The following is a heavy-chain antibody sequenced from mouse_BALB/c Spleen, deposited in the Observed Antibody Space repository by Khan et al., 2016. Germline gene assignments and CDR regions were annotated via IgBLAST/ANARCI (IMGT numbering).Heavy chain of an antibody. D-gene: IGHD2-3*01. J-gene: IGHJ2*02. CDR2: INPSTGYI. CDR3: ARDGSPFYFDY. Sequence: QVQLQQSGAELAKPGASVKMSCKASGYTFTSYWMHWVNQRPGQGLEWIGYINPSTGYIEYNQKFKDKATLTADTSSSTAYMQLSSLTSEDSAVVYCARDGSPFYFDYWGQGTSLTVSS. V-gene: IGHV1-7*01. CDR1: GYTFTSYW.